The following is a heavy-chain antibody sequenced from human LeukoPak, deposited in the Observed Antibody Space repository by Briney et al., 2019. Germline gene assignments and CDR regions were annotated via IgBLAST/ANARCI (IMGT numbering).Heavy chain of an antibody. J-gene: IGHJ3*02. Sequence: GESLKISCKGSGYSFTSYWIGWVRQMPGKGLEWMGIIYPGDSDTRYSPSFQGQVTISADKSISTAYLQWSSLKASDTAMYYCARVRNGIAAAGHDAFDIWGQGTMVTVSS. V-gene: IGHV5-51*01. CDR3: ARVRNGIAAAGHDAFDI. CDR2: IYPGDSDT. CDR1: GYSFTSYW. D-gene: IGHD6-13*01.